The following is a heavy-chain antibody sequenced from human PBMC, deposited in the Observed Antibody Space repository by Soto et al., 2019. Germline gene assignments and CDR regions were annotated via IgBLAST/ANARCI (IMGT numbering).Heavy chain of an antibody. CDR1: GFTFSTYS. J-gene: IGHJ4*02. Sequence: ESGGGLVQPGGSLRLSCAASGFTFSTYSMNWVRQAPGKGLEWVSYINSTGTIKYYAGSVKGRFTISRDNAKNSLYLQMNSLRAEDTAVYYCARMNSSISPGCWGQGTLVTVSS. CDR3: ARMNSSISPGC. D-gene: IGHD2-2*01. CDR2: INSTGTIK. V-gene: IGHV3-48*01.